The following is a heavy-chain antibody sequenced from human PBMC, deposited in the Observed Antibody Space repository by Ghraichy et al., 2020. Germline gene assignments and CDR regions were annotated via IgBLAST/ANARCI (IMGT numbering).Heavy chain of an antibody. D-gene: IGHD3-10*01. Sequence: GGSLRLSCAASGFTFSSYWMSWVRQAPGKGLEWVANIKQDGSEKYYVDSVKGRFTISRDNAKNSLYLQMNSLRAEDTAVYYCARLAMVRGYGECDYWGQGTLVTVSS. J-gene: IGHJ4*02. CDR2: IKQDGSEK. V-gene: IGHV3-7*01. CDR1: GFTFSSYW. CDR3: ARLAMVRGYGECDY.